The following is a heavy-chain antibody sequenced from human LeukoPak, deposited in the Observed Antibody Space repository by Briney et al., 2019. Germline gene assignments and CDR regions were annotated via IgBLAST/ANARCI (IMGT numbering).Heavy chain of an antibody. V-gene: IGHV3-23*01. D-gene: IGHD6-13*01. CDR3: AKGIADHARAGMDV. Sequence: GGSLRLSCAASGFTFDNYAMSWVRQAPGKGLEWVSVISGSGGSTYYADSVKGRFTISRDNSNNTLYLQMNSLRAEDTAVYYCAKGIADHARAGMDVWGQGSTVTVSS. CDR2: ISGSGGST. CDR1: GFTFDNYA. J-gene: IGHJ6*02.